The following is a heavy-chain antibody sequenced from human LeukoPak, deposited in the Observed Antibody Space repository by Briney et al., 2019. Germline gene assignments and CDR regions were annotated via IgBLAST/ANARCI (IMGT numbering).Heavy chain of an antibody. CDR3: ARGDYGYYYYYYMDV. J-gene: IGHJ6*03. CDR1: GFTFSSYS. CDR2: ISSSSSYK. D-gene: IGHD4-17*01. Sequence: PGGSLRLSCAASGFTFSSYSMNWVRQAPGKGLEWVSSISSSSSYKYYADSVKGRFTISRDNAKNSLYLQMNSLRAEDTAVYYCARGDYGYYYYYYMDVWGKGTTVTVSS. V-gene: IGHV3-21*01.